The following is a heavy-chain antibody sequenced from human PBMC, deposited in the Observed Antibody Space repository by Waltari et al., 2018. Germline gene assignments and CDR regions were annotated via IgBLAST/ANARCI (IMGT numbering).Heavy chain of an antibody. D-gene: IGHD4-17*01. Sequence: QVQLQESGPGLVKPSETLSLTCSVSGGPISGRVYYWGWIRQPPGKGLEYIGGIYYDGTAFYNPSLKTPVTISVDTSYNQFSLKMKSVTAADTAMYFCVRDRGLRTFFDHWGQGTLVTVSS. CDR2: IYYDGTA. J-gene: IGHJ4*02. CDR1: GGPISGRVYY. CDR3: VRDRGLRTFFDH. V-gene: IGHV4-39*07.